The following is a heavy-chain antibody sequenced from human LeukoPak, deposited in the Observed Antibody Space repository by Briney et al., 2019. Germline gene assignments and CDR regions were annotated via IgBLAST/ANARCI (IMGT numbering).Heavy chain of an antibody. CDR3: ARGFFGEVVVNNPRDFDY. V-gene: IGHV4-34*01. J-gene: IGHJ4*02. CDR2: INHSGST. D-gene: IGHD3-22*01. CDR1: GGSFSGYY. Sequence: SETLSLTCAVYGGSFSGYYWSWIRQPPGKGLEWIGEINHSGSTNYNPSLKSRVTISVDTSKNQFSLKLSSVTAADTAVYYCARGFFGEVVVNNPRDFDYWDQGTLVTVSS.